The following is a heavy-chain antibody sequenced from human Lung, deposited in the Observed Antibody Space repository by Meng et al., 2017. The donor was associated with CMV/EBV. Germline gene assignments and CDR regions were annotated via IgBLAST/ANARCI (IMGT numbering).Heavy chain of an antibody. CDR2: ININTGYP. D-gene: IGHD6-19*01. J-gene: IGHJ4*02. Sequence: LEFGSECEKTGDPAKYSDHGAGYPFSISSMNWVRHAPGQGLEWMGWININTGYPTYPQGFTGRFVFSLDTSVSTAYLQIDSLKADDTAVYYCARGNGWRFDYWGQGTLVTVSS. V-gene: IGHV7-4-1*01. CDR1: GYPFSISS. CDR3: ARGNGWRFDY.